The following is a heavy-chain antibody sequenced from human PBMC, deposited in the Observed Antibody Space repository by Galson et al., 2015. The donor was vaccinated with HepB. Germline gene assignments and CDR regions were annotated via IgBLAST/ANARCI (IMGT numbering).Heavy chain of an antibody. J-gene: IGHJ6*02. V-gene: IGHV1-69*13. D-gene: IGHD2-15*01. CDR1: GGTFSNYA. Sequence: SVKVSCKASGGTFSNYAINWVRQAPGQGLEWMGGIIPIFGTTSYSQKFQGRVTITADESTSTAYMELSSLRSEDTAVYYCGRGHCSGGSCYSFYYYGMDVWGQGTTVTATS. CDR3: GRGHCSGGSCYSFYYYGMDV. CDR2: IIPIFGTT.